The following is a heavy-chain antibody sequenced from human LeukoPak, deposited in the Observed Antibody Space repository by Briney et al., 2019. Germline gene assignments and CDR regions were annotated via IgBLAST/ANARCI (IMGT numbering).Heavy chain of an antibody. Sequence: ASVTVSCQASGYTFTRYGIRRVGQAPGQGLEWMGWISAYNGNTNYAQKLQRRVTMTTHTSTSTAYMELRSLRSDDTAVYYCARDGVEMATITWGQGTLVTVSS. CDR2: ISAYNGNT. D-gene: IGHD5-24*01. CDR1: GYTFTRYG. V-gene: IGHV1-18*01. CDR3: ARDGVEMATIT. J-gene: IGHJ5*02.